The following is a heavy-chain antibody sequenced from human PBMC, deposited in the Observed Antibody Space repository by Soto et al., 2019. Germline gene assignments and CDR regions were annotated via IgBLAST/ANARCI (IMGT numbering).Heavy chain of an antibody. J-gene: IGHJ4*02. CDR3: ARWTNYDYFDY. CDR1: GGSISSSSYY. V-gene: IGHV4-39*07. D-gene: IGHD3-22*01. CDR2: IYHSGST. Sequence: PSETLSLTCTVSGGSISSSSYYWGWIRQPPGKGLEWIGSIYHSGSTYYNPSLKSRVTISVDTSKNQFSLKLSSVTAADTAVYYCARWTNYDYFDYWGQGTLVTVSS.